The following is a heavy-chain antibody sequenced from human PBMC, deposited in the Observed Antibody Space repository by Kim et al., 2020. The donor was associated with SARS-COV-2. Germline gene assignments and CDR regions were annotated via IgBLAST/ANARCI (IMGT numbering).Heavy chain of an antibody. V-gene: IGHV1-69*13. Sequence: SVKVSCKASGGTFSSYAISWVRQAPGQGLEWMGGIIPIFGTANYAQKFQGRVTITADESTSTAYMELSSLRSEDTAVYYCARDGTFSRQKIAAADGDDACDIWGQRTMVTLSS. CDR2: IIPIFGTA. CDR3: ARDGTFSRQKIAAADGDDACDI. J-gene: IGHJ3*02. CDR1: GGTFSSYA. D-gene: IGHD6-13*01.